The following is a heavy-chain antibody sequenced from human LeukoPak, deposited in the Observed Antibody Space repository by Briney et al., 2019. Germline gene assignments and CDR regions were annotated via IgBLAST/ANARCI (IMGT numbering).Heavy chain of an antibody. CDR3: ARRRGLFFDY. CDR2: IYDAGST. V-gene: IGHV4-31*03. Sequence: SETLSLTCTVSGGSISSGGYYWSWIRQRPGKGLEWIGYIYDAGSTYYNPSLQSRVTISVDTSKNQFPLKLSSVTAADTAVYFCARRRGLFFDYWGQGTLVTVSS. D-gene: IGHD3-22*01. J-gene: IGHJ4*02. CDR1: GGSISSGGYY.